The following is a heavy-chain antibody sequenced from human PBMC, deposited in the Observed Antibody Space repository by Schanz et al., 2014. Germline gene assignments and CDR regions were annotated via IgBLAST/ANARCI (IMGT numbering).Heavy chain of an antibody. CDR1: GYPFTSDD. Sequence: QVQLVQSGAEVKKPGASVKVSCRASGYPFTSDDITWVRQAPGQGLEWMGWMNPNSGNPGFAQKFRGRVTMTADTSTSTVYMELSSLRSEDTAVYYCARDRLECGAECYSVEVFEIWGQGTLVTVSS. J-gene: IGHJ4*02. CDR2: MNPNSGNP. V-gene: IGHV1-8*01. CDR3: ARDRLECGAECYSVEVFEI. D-gene: IGHD2-21*01.